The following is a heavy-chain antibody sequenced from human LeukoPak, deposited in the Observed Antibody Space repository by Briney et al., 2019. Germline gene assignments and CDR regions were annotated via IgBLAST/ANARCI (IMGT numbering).Heavy chain of an antibody. J-gene: IGHJ3*01. CDR3: ARPLNTVHDTFDV. CDR1: GGSVSSGGYY. V-gene: IGHV4-31*03. Sequence: PSQTLSLTCTVSGGSVSSGGYYWVWIRQRPGKGLEWIGYIYYTGSTSYNPSLKSRLTIAVDTSKNQFSLKLSSVTAADTAVYYCARPLNTVHDTFDVWGQGTMDTVSS. D-gene: IGHD4-11*01. CDR2: IYYTGST.